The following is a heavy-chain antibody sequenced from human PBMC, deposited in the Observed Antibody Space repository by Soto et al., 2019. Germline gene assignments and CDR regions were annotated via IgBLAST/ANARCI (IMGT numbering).Heavy chain of an antibody. CDR3: ARDRRGSYSKWFDP. D-gene: IGHD1-26*01. V-gene: IGHV4-38-2*02. J-gene: IGHJ5*02. Sequence: SEPLSLTCAVSGYSISSGYYWGWIRQPPGKGLEWIGSIYHSGSTYYNPSLKSRVTISVDTSKNQFSLKLSSVTAADTAVYYCARDRRGSYSKWFDPWGQGTLVTVSS. CDR1: GYSISSGYY. CDR2: IYHSGST.